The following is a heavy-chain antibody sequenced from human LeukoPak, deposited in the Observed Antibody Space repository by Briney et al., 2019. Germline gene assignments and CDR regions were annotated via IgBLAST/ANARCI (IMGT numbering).Heavy chain of an antibody. CDR1: GFTFSDYA. D-gene: IGHD6-13*01. CDR3: TRYSWTAGHFLGGGDY. V-gene: IGHV3-49*04. J-gene: IGHJ4*02. CDR2: IRSTTFRGTT. Sequence: GGALRLSCTASGFTFSDYAMSWVRQAPGKGLEWVGFIRSTTFRGTTEYAASGKGRFTIARDDSKSIVYLQMNSLKTDHTAVYSCTRYSWTAGHFLGGGDYCGQGTVVTVSS.